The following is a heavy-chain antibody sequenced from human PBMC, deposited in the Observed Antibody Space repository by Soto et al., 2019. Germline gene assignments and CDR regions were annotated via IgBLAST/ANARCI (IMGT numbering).Heavy chain of an antibody. J-gene: IGHJ5*02. V-gene: IGHV3-15*01. CDR1: GFTFINAW. D-gene: IGHD3-10*01. CDR3: TDGDRGPFDP. CDR2: IKSNTDDGTT. Sequence: EVQLVESGGGLVKPGESLRLSCVASGFTFINAWMSWVRQAPGKGLEWVGRIKSNTDDGTTDYAAPVKGRFTISRDDSKNTLYLQMNSLKIEDTAVYYCTDGDRGPFDPWCQGTLVTVSS.